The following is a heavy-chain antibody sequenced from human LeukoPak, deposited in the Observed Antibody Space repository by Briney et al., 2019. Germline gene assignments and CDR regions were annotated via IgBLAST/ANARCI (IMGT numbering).Heavy chain of an antibody. CDR3: AKDQAVAALDAFDI. CDR1: GFTFSSYG. Sequence: GGSLRLSCAASGFTFSSYGMHWVRQAPGKGLEWVAVISYDGSNKYYADSVKGRFTISRDNSKNTLYLQMNSLRAEDTAVYYCAKDQAVAALDAFDIWGQGTMVTVSS. D-gene: IGHD6-19*01. CDR2: ISYDGSNK. V-gene: IGHV3-30*18. J-gene: IGHJ3*02.